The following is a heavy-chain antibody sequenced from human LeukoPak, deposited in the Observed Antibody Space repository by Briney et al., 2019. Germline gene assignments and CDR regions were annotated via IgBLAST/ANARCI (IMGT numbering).Heavy chain of an antibody. V-gene: IGHV4-30-2*01. CDR3: ARTDSSDAFDI. CDR1: GGSISSGGYS. CDR2: IYHSGST. J-gene: IGHJ3*02. Sequence: SQTLSLTCAVSGGSISSGGYSWSWIRQPPGKGLEWIGYIYHSGSTYYNPSLKSRVTISVDRSKNQFSLKLSSETAADTAVYYCARTDSSDAFDIWGQGTMVTVSS.